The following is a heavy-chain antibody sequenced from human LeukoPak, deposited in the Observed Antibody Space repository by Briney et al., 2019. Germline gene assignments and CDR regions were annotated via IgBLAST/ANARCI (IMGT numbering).Heavy chain of an antibody. CDR2: ILSSGSSI. D-gene: IGHD3-22*01. CDR1: GFTFSRYA. Sequence: GGSLRLSCAASGFTFSRYAMSWVRQAPGKGLEWVSYILSSGSSIYYADSVKGRFTISRDNAKNSLYLQMNSLRAEDTAVYYCARDRGVHYDGPNWGQGTLVTVSS. V-gene: IGHV3-48*04. CDR3: ARDRGVHYDGPN. J-gene: IGHJ4*02.